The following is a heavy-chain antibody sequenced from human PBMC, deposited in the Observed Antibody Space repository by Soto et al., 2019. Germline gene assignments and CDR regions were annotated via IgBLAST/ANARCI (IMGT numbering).Heavy chain of an antibody. CDR3: ARGRASGSYYLLDY. Sequence: ASVKVSCKASGDTFTTYDINWVRQATGHGLEWMGWINPNSGNIGYAQRFQGRVTMTRDTAIRTAYMEVSSLRSDDKAVYYCARGRASGSYYLLDYWGQRNFLAVSS. V-gene: IGHV1-8*01. D-gene: IGHD3-10*01. CDR1: GDTFTTYD. CDR2: INPNSGNI. J-gene: IGHJ4*02.